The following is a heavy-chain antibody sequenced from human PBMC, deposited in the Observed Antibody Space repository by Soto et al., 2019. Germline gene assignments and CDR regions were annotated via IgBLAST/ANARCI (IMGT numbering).Heavy chain of an antibody. D-gene: IGHD3-3*01. J-gene: IGHJ3*02. Sequence: QLHLVQSGAVVKKPGASVTVSCSASGYPVTAYYMHWVRQAPGRGLEWMGGINPATGAAKYTQTFQGRFTMTSDTSTSTVFMELSGLTSEDTAVFYCPRGGGVGVAGSAAFDMWGQGTLVTVSS. V-gene: IGHV1-2*02. CDR3: PRGGGVGVAGSAAFDM. CDR2: INPATGAA. CDR1: GYPVTAYY.